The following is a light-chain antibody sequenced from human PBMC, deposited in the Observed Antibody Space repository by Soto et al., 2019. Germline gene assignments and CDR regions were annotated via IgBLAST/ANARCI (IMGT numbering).Light chain of an antibody. V-gene: IGLV2-23*01. CDR1: SADVGSYNL. J-gene: IGLJ2*01. CDR2: EAA. Sequence: QSGLTQPASVSGSPGQSITLSCTGTSADVGSYNLVSWYQQNPGKAPKLIIYEAAKRPSGVSNRFSGSKSGNTASLTISGLQAEDEADYYCCSYAPPNNLIFGGGTQLTVL. CDR3: CSYAPPNNLI.